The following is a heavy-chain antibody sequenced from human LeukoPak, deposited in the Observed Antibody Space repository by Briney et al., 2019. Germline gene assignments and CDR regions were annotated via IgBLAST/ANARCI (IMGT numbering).Heavy chain of an antibody. V-gene: IGHV3-23*01. CDR3: AKGGSFSEGNIDY. D-gene: IGHD1-14*01. Sequence: PGGSLRLSCAASGFTFSSYAMRWVRQAPGKGLEWVSAISGSGGSTWYADSVKGRFTISRDNSKNTLYLQMNSLRAEDTAVYYCAKGGSFSEGNIDYWGQGTLVTVSS. J-gene: IGHJ4*02. CDR1: GFTFSSYA. CDR2: ISGSGGST.